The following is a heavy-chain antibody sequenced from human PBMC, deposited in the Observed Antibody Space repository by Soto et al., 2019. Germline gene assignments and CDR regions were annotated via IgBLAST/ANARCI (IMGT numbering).Heavy chain of an antibody. Sequence: QLQLQESGPGLVKPSETLSLTCTVSGGSISSSSYYWGWIRQPPGKGLEWIGSIYYSGSTYYNPSLKSRVTISVDTSKNQFSLKLSSVTAADTAVYYCARLSTRRMNYGSGSYTRDYYYYYYMDVWGKGTTVTVSS. CDR3: ARLSTRRMNYGSGSYTRDYYYYYYMDV. J-gene: IGHJ6*03. CDR2: IYYSGST. CDR1: GGSISSSSYY. V-gene: IGHV4-39*01. D-gene: IGHD3-10*01.